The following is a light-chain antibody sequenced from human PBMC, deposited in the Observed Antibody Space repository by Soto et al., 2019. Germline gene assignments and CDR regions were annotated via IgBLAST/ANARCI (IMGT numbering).Light chain of an antibody. CDR3: QQYGSSPRT. V-gene: IGKV3-20*01. CDR2: GAS. J-gene: IGKJ2*01. Sequence: EIVLTQSPGTLSLSPGERATLSCRASQSVSSTYLAWYQQKPGQAPRLLMYGASSSATGIPDRFSGSGSGTDFTLTISRLEPEDFAVYYCQQYGSSPRTFGQGTKLEIK. CDR1: QSVSSTY.